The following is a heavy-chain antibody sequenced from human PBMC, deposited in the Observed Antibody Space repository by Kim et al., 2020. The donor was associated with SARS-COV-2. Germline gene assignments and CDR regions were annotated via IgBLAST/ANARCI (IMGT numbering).Heavy chain of an antibody. D-gene: IGHD3-10*01. J-gene: IGHJ4*02. Sequence: NYAQKVQEGVTITRDMSTRTAYMELGSLRSEDTAVYYCAAVSNYGSGYDYWGQGTLVTVSS. V-gene: IGHV1-58*01. CDR3: AAVSNYGSGYDY.